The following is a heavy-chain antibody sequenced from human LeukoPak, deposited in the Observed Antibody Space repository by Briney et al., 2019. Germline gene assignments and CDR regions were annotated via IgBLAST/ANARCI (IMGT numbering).Heavy chain of an antibody. V-gene: IGHV4-59*01. J-gene: IGHJ4*02. Sequence: PSETLSLTCTVSGGSISTYYWSWIRQPPGKGLEWIGYIYYSGSTNYNPSLKSRVTISVDTSKNQFSLKLTSVTAADTVVYYCARNEGSSGWYHFDYWGQGTLVTVSS. CDR3: ARNEGSSGWYHFDY. CDR1: GGSISTYY. D-gene: IGHD6-19*01. CDR2: IYYSGST.